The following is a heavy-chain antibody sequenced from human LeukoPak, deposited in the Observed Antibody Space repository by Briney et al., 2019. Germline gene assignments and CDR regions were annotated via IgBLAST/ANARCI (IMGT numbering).Heavy chain of an antibody. J-gene: IGHJ4*02. CDR1: GFTFSSYA. Sequence: GGSLRLSCAASGFTFSSYAMSWVRQAPGKGLEWVSAISGSGGSTYHADSVKGRFTISRDNSKNTLYLQMNSLRAEDTAVYYCAKDQSGFMGIVGATSHGGFDYWGQGTLVTVSS. D-gene: IGHD1-26*01. V-gene: IGHV3-23*01. CDR2: ISGSGGST. CDR3: AKDQSGFMGIVGATSHGGFDY.